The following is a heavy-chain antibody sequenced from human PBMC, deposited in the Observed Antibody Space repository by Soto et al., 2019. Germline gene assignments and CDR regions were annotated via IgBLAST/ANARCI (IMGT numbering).Heavy chain of an antibody. D-gene: IGHD6-19*01. CDR1: GYSISSCSY. Sequence: KASQTLSLTCTVSGYSISSCSYWAWIRQPPGKGPEWIASIYHGGTTFYNGSRKSRITISVDTYNDPFSLKLTSVTDADTAVYYCARVHVTVVAGSTFDYWGHGTLVTV. J-gene: IGHJ4*01. CDR2: IYHGGTT. V-gene: IGHV4-38-2*02. CDR3: ARVHVTVVAGSTFDY.